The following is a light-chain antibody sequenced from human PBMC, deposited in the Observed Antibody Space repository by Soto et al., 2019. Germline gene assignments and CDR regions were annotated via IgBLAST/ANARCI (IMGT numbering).Light chain of an antibody. CDR2: DVS. Sequence: QSVLTQPASVSGSPGQSITISCTGTSSDVGGYNYVSWYQQHPGKAPELMIYDVSNRPSGVSNRFSGSKSGNTASLTISGLQAEDEADYYCSSYTSSSTLPVFGTGTKVTVL. CDR3: SSYTSSSTLPV. J-gene: IGLJ1*01. CDR1: SSDVGGYNY. V-gene: IGLV2-14*01.